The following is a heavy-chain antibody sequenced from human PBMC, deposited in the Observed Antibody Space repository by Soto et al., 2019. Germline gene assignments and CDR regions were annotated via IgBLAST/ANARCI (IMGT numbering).Heavy chain of an antibody. CDR3: ARGPLLLRYFDWLLCPAAFDI. D-gene: IGHD3-9*01. CDR2: INHSGST. Sequence: PSETLSLTSAVYGGSFSGYYWSWIRQPPGKGLEWIGEINHSGSTNYNPSLKGRVTISVDTSKNQFSLKLSSVTAADTAVYYCARGPLLLRYFDWLLCPAAFDIWGQGTMVTVSS. J-gene: IGHJ3*02. CDR1: GGSFSGYY. V-gene: IGHV4-34*01.